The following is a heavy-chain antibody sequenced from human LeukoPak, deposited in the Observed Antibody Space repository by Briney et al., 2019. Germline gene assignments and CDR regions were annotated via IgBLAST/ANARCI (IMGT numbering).Heavy chain of an antibody. CDR3: ARGEQPDYGDPYYFDY. Sequence: PSETLSLTCAVYGGSFSGYYWSWIRQPPGMGLEWIGEISHSGSTNTNNNPSLKSRVTISVDRSKNQFSLKLSSVTAADTAVYYCARGEQPDYGDPYYFDYWGQGTLVTVSS. CDR2: ISHSGSTNT. CDR1: GGSFSGYY. D-gene: IGHD4-17*01. V-gene: IGHV4-34*01. J-gene: IGHJ4*02.